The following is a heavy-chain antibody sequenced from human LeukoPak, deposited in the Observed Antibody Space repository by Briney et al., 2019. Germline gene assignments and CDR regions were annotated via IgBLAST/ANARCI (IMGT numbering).Heavy chain of an antibody. CDR2: MYYSGST. J-gene: IGHJ3*02. V-gene: IGHV4-61*08. Sequence: SETLSLTCSVSGGSVTGGGYYWSWIRQPPGKGLEWIGYMYYSGSTNYNPSLKSRVTISVDTSKNQFSLKLSSVTDADTAVYYCARSYSSSWSDAFDIWGQGTMVTVSS. CDR1: GGSVTGGGYY. CDR3: ARSYSSSWSDAFDI. D-gene: IGHD6-13*01.